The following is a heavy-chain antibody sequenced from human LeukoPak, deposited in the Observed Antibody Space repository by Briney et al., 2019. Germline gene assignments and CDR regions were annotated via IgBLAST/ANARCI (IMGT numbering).Heavy chain of an antibody. D-gene: IGHD7-27*01. CDR2: IYSGGST. CDR3: ARVALGYFDY. CDR1: GFTVSSNY. V-gene: IGHV3-66*01. J-gene: IGHJ4*01. Sequence: GGSLRLSCAASGFTVSSNYMSWVRQAPGKGLEWVSVIYSGGSTFYADSVKGRFTISRDNSENALYLQMNSLRAEDTAVYYCARVALGYFDYWGQEPWSPSPQ.